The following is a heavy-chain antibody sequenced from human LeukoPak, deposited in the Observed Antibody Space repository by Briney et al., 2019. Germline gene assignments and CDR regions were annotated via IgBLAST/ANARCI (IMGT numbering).Heavy chain of an antibody. Sequence: PGGSLRLSCAAVGLTFISYAMTSVRQPPGKGLEWVSAISGIGGSTFYADSVKGRFTISRDNSKNTLYLEMICLRAEDTAVYLYANSCTTTGFLEAFDRWGQGTMVTVSS. D-gene: IGHD4-17*01. V-gene: IGHV3-23*01. CDR1: GLTFISYA. CDR3: ANSCTTTGFLEAFDR. CDR2: ISGIGGST. J-gene: IGHJ3*02.